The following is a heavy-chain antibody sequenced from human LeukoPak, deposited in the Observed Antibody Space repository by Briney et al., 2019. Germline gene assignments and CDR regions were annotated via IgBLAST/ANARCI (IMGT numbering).Heavy chain of an antibody. J-gene: IGHJ3*02. CDR1: GFSFSIYA. CDR2: ISGSGGST. CDR3: AKGPYDSSGLPRDAFDI. Sequence: GGSLRLSCAASGFSFSIYAMSWVRQAPGKGLEWVSAISGSGGSTYYADSVKGRFTISRDNSKNTLYLQMNSLRAEATAVYYCAKGPYDSSGLPRDAFDIWGQGTMVTVSS. D-gene: IGHD3-22*01. V-gene: IGHV3-23*01.